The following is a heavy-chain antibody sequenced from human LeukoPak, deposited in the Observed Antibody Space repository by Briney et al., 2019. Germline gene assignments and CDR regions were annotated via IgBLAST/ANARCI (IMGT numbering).Heavy chain of an antibody. CDR3: VGDGANYDILTGYSYYFDY. J-gene: IGHJ4*02. CDR2: TYYSGST. V-gene: IGHV4-39*07. Sequence: PSETLSLTCTVSGGSISSSSYYWGWIRQTPGKGLEWIGSTYYSGSTYYNPSLKSRVTISVDTSKNQFSLKLSSVTAADTAVYYCVGDGANYDILTGYSYYFDYWGQGTLVTVSS. CDR1: GGSISSSSYY. D-gene: IGHD3-9*01.